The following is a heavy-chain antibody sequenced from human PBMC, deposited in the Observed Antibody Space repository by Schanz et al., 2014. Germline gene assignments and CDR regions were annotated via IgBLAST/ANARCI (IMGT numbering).Heavy chain of an antibody. D-gene: IGHD4-4*01. CDR3: AKDRQTTVNRVGYYYGMDV. CDR2: TSNDGSFT. V-gene: IGHV3-74*01. Sequence: EVQLVESGGGLVQPGGSLRLSCAASGFTFSDSWMHWVRQAPGKGLVWVSRTSNDGSFTTFADSVKGRSTISRDNAKNTLYLQMNSLRAEDTALYYCAKDRQTTVNRVGYYYGMDVWGQGTTVTVSS. CDR1: GFTFSDSW. J-gene: IGHJ6*02.